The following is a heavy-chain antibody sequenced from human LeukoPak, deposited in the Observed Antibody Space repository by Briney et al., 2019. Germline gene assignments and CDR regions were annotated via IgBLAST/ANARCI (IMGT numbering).Heavy chain of an antibody. D-gene: IGHD6-6*01. V-gene: IGHV3-11*04. CDR3: ARDNRGWQGIAARPKRSDYYYMDV. J-gene: IGHJ6*03. Sequence: PGGSLRLSCAASGFTFSDYYMSWIRQAPGKGLEWVSYISSSGSTIYYADSVKGRFTISRDNAKNSLYLQMNSLRAEDTAVYYCARDNRGWQGIAARPKRSDYYYMDVWGKGTTVTVSS. CDR2: ISSSGSTI. CDR1: GFTFSDYY.